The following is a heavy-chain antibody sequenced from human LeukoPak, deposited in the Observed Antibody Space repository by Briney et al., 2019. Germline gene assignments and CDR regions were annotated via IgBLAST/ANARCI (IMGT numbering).Heavy chain of an antibody. V-gene: IGHV3-23*01. Sequence: PGGSLRLSCAASGFTFSSYAMSWVRQAPGKGLEWVSAISGSGGSAYYADSVTGRFTISRDNSKNTLYLQMNSLRAEDTAVYYCARDPDYDSSGYYGYFDLWGRGTLVTVSS. D-gene: IGHD3-22*01. CDR3: ARDPDYDSSGYYGYFDL. CDR1: GFTFSSYA. J-gene: IGHJ2*01. CDR2: ISGSGGSA.